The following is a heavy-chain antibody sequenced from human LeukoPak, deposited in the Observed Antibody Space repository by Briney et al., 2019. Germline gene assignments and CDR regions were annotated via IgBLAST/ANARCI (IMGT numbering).Heavy chain of an antibody. Sequence: GASVKVSCKASGYTFTGYYMHWVRQAPGQGLEWMGWINPNSGGTNYAQKFQGRVTMTRDTSISTAYMELSRLRSDDTAVYYCARDLSRVTIFAKTFDYWGQGTLVTVSS. CDR1: GYTFTGYY. CDR3: ARDLSRVTIFAKTFDY. D-gene: IGHD3-3*01. CDR2: INPNSGGT. J-gene: IGHJ4*02. V-gene: IGHV1-2*02.